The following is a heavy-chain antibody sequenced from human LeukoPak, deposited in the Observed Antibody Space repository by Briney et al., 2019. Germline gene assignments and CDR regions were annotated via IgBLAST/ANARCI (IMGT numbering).Heavy chain of an antibody. V-gene: IGHV4-34*01. CDR3: ARRGRGIVVVVAATRRNWFDP. J-gene: IGHJ5*02. Sequence: GSLRLSCAASGFTFSSYSMNWIRQPPGKGLEWIGEINHSGSTNYNPSLKSRVTISVDTSKNQFSLKLSSVTAADTAVYYCARRGRGIVVVVAATRRNWFDPWGQGTLVTVSS. CDR2: INHSGST. D-gene: IGHD2-15*01. CDR1: GFTFSSYS.